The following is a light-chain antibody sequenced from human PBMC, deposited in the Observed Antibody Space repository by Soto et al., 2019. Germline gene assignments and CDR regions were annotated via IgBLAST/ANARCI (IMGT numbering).Light chain of an antibody. Sequence: EIVMTQSPATLSVAPGERATLSCRASQSVSSNLAWYQQKPGQAPRLLIYGASTGATGIPARFSGSGSGTEFTLTISSLQAEDVAVYYCQQYYSTPWTFGQGTKVDIK. CDR3: QQYYSTPWT. CDR2: GAS. V-gene: IGKV3-15*01. J-gene: IGKJ1*01. CDR1: QSVSSN.